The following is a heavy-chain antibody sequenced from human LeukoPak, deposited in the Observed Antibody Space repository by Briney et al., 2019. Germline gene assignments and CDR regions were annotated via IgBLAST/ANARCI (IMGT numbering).Heavy chain of an antibody. Sequence: KPSETLSLTCTVSGYSISSGYYWGWIRQPPGKGLEWIGSIYHSGSTYYNPSLKSRVTISVDTAKNQFSLKLSSVTAADTAVYYCARGYDSNYVPYNWFDPWGQGTLVTVSS. D-gene: IGHD4-11*01. J-gene: IGHJ5*02. CDR1: GYSISSGYY. V-gene: IGHV4-38-2*02. CDR3: ARGYDSNYVPYNWFDP. CDR2: IYHSGST.